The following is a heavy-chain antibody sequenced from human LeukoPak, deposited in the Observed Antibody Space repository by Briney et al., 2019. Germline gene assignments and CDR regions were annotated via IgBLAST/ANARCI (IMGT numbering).Heavy chain of an antibody. Sequence: SETLSLTCAVSGGSISSGGYSWSWIRQPPGKGLEWIGYIYHSGSTYYNPSLKSRVTISVDRSKNQFSLKLSSVTAADTAMYYCARGGSTSCYWYWGQGTLVTVSS. D-gene: IGHD2-2*01. V-gene: IGHV4-30-2*01. J-gene: IGHJ4*02. CDR3: ARGGSTSCYWY. CDR2: IYHSGST. CDR1: GGSISSGGYS.